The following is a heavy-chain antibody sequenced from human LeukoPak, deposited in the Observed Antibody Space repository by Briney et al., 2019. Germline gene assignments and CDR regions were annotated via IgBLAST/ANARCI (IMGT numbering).Heavy chain of an antibody. V-gene: IGHV3-23*01. Sequence: GGSLRLSCAASGFTFSTYAMSWVRQAPGKGLEWVSAISGRAGTTYYADSVKGRFTISRDNSKNTLYLQMHSLRAEDTAVYYCAKASTYYDFWRQFDYWGQGTLVTVSS. J-gene: IGHJ4*02. D-gene: IGHD3/OR15-3a*01. CDR1: GFTFSTYA. CDR2: ISGRAGTT. CDR3: AKASTYYDFWRQFDY.